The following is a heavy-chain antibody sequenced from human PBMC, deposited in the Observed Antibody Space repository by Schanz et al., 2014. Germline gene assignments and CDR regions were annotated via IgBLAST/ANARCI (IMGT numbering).Heavy chain of an antibody. CDR2: INPSGGST. CDR1: GYTFTTYY. J-gene: IGHJ4*02. V-gene: IGHV1-46*03. Sequence: QVQLLQSGAEVKKPGASMKVSCKASGYTFTTYYMLWVRQAPGQGLEWMGIINPSGGSTRYGQKFQCRITVTTDTSTSTVYLELSSLRSDDTAVYYCGRGLSRSYIDFWGQGTLITVYS. CDR3: GRGLSRSYIDF. D-gene: IGHD6-6*01.